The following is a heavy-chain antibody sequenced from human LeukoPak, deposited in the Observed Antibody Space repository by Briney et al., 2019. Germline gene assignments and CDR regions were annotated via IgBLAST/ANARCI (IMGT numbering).Heavy chain of an antibody. D-gene: IGHD6-13*01. V-gene: IGHV4-34*01. CDR1: GGSFSGYY. J-gene: IGHJ4*02. CDR2: INHSGST. Sequence: SETLSLTCAVYGGSFSGYYWSWIRQPPGKGLEWIGEINHSGSTNYNPSLKSRVTISVDTSKNQFSLKLSSVTAADTAVYYCARGAAGRGGYFDYWGQGTLVTVSS. CDR3: ARGAAGRGGYFDY.